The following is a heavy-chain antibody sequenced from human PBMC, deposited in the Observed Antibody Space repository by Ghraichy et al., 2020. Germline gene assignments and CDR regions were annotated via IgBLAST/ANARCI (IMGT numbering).Heavy chain of an antibody. J-gene: IGHJ4*02. D-gene: IGHD4-17*01. CDR1: GFRFSGHW. CDR2: IKADGSEK. Sequence: GGSLRLSCVASGFRFSGHWMSWVRQVPGKGLEWVASIKADGSEKHYVESVQGRFTISRDNAKSSVSLEMNNLRVEDTAVFYCARDPYGDYKYGGTDYWGQGTLVTVSS. CDR3: ARDPYGDYKYGGTDY. V-gene: IGHV3-7*01.